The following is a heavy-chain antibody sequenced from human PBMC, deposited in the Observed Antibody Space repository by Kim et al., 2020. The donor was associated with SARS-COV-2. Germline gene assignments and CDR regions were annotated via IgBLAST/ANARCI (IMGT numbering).Heavy chain of an antibody. J-gene: IGHJ2*01. V-gene: IGHV4-59*08. CDR3: ARRKGVAHWYFDL. CDR2: IYYSGST. CDR1: GGSISSYY. D-gene: IGHD5-12*01. Sequence: SETLSLTCTVSGGSISSYYWSWIRQPPGKGLEWIGYIYYSGSTNYNPSLKSRVTISVDTSKNQFSLKLSSVTAADTAVYYCARRKGVAHWYFDLWGRGTLVTVSS.